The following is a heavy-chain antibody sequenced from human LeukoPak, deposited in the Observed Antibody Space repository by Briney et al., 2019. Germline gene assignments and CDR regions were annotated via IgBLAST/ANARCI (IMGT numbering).Heavy chain of an antibody. D-gene: IGHD1-26*01. J-gene: IGHJ6*02. CDR2: FDPEDGET. V-gene: IGHV1-24*01. Sequence: ASVKVSCKVSGYTLTELSMHWVRQAPGKGLEWMGGFDPEDGETIYAQKFQGRVTMNEDTSTDTAYMELSSLRSEDTAVYYCATPRPNSGSYHDYYYYYGMDVWGQGTTVTVSS. CDR3: ATPRPNSGSYHDYYYYYGMDV. CDR1: GYTLTELS.